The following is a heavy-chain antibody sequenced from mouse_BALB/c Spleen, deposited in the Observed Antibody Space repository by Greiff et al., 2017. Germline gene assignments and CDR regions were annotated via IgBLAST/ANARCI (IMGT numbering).Heavy chain of an antibody. V-gene: IGHV14-4*02. CDR1: GFNIKDYY. D-gene: IGHD2-1*01. J-gene: IGHJ2*01. Sequence: VQLKESGAELVRSGASVKLSCTASGFNIKDYYMHWVTQRPEQGLEWIGWIDPENGDTEYAPKFQGKATMTADTSSNTAYLQLSSLTSEDTAVYYCNAWGGNYFPFDYWGQGTTLTVSS. CDR2: IDPENGDT. CDR3: NAWGGNYFPFDY.